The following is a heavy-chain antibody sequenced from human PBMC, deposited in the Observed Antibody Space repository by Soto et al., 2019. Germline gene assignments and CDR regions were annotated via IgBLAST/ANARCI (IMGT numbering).Heavy chain of an antibody. CDR2: ISGSGGST. D-gene: IGHD4-17*01. V-gene: IGHV3-23*01. CDR3: ARLKYGDYAGFDY. J-gene: IGHJ4*02. CDR1: GFTFSSYA. Sequence: PGGSLRLSCAASGFTFSSYAMSWVRQAPGKGLEWVSAISGSGGSTYYADSVKGRFTISRDNSKNTLYLQMNSLRAEDAAVYYCARLKYGDYAGFDYWGQGTLVTVSS.